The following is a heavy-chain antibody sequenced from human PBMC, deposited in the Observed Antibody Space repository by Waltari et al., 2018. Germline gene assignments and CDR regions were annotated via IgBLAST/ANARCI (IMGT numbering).Heavy chain of an antibody. J-gene: IGHJ4*02. CDR3: AKQESGSYFEY. Sequence: QVQLVESGGGVVKPGRSVRLSCSASRFTVRSYGMHWVRQAPGKGLHWVAVISYDGSAKYYADSVHGRFIISRDNSENTLYLQMNSLTAEDTAVYCCAKQESGSYFEYWGQGTLVTVSS. CDR2: ISYDGSAK. CDR1: RFTVRSYG. D-gene: IGHD1-26*01. V-gene: IGHV3-30*18.